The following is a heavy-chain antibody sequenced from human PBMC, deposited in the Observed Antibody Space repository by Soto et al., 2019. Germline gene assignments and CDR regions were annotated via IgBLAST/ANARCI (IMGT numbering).Heavy chain of an antibody. V-gene: IGHV4-61*01. Sequence: SETLSLTCTVSGGSVSTGSYDWSWIRQPPGKGLEWIGKIFFTGSAHYNPSLRNRVTMSVDTSKDQFSLTLTSVTAADTAVYYCARGGHGMDVWGQGTTVTVS. D-gene: IGHD1-26*01. CDR1: GGSVSTGSYD. J-gene: IGHJ6*02. CDR3: ARGGHGMDV. CDR2: IFFTGSA.